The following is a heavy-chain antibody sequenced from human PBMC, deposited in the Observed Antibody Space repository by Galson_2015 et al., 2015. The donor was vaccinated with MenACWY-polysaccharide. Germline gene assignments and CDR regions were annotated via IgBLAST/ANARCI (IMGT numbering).Heavy chain of an antibody. V-gene: IGHV4-59*01. Sequence: SETLSLTCTVSGGSMSPYHWTWIRQSPGKGLERLGWIHCSGGTKYSPSLTSRVTILVDTSENQFSLKLSSVTTADTAVYYCARIGGMNRGNYYNYGWFDPWGQGTLVTVSS. D-gene: IGHD1-26*01. CDR2: IHCSGGT. J-gene: IGHJ5*02. CDR3: ARIGGMNRGNYYNYGWFDP. CDR1: GGSMSPYH.